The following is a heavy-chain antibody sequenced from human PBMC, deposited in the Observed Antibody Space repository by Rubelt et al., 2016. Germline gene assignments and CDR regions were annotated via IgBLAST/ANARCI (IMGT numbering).Heavy chain of an antibody. CDR3: AGEQLLSGDYYGMDV. V-gene: IGHV4-4*07. Sequence: QVQLQESGPGLVKPSETLSLTCTVSGGSISSYYWSWIRQPAGKGLEWIGRIYTSGSTNYNPSLKSRVTMSVDTTKNQFSLKLSSVTAADTAVYYCAGEQLLSGDYYGMDVWGQGTTVTVSS. J-gene: IGHJ6*02. CDR1: GGSISSYY. D-gene: IGHD2-2*01. CDR2: IYTSGST.